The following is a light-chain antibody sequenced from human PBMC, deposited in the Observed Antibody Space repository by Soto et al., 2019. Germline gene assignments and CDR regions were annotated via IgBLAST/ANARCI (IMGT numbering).Light chain of an antibody. CDR1: LPISNY. Sequence: DIEMTQSPASLSASLVDRVTISFRASLPISNYLAWYQQKPGKTPNLLIYAASTWAAGVPSRFSGSGSGTDFTLTISSVQPEDVAVYYCQKYNSAPRTFGRGTKVDIK. J-gene: IGKJ1*01. V-gene: IGKV1-27*01. CDR2: AAS. CDR3: QKYNSAPRT.